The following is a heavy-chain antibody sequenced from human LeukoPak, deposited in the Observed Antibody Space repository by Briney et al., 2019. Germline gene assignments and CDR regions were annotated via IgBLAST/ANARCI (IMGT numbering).Heavy chain of an antibody. CDR1: GFTVSSNY. V-gene: IGHV3-53*01. J-gene: IGHJ4*02. Sequence: GGSLRLSCAASGFTVSSNYMSWVRQAPGKGLEWVSVIYSGGSTYYADSVKGRSTISRDNSKNTLYLQMNSLRAEDTAVYYCARGGRTAQFDYWGQGTLVTVSS. D-gene: IGHD2-15*01. CDR2: IYSGGST. CDR3: ARGGRTAQFDY.